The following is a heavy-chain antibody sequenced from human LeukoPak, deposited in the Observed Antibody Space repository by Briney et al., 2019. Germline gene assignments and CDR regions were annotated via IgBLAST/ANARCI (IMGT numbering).Heavy chain of an antibody. Sequence: PSETLSLTCAVYGGSFSGYYWSWIRQPPGKGLEWIGEINHSGSTNYNPSLKSRVTISVDTSKNQFSLKPSSVTAADTAVYYCARGTSDIVVVPAAILGLDYWGQGTLVTVSS. J-gene: IGHJ4*02. CDR1: GGSFSGYY. V-gene: IGHV4-34*01. D-gene: IGHD2-2*02. CDR3: ARGTSDIVVVPAAILGLDY. CDR2: INHSGST.